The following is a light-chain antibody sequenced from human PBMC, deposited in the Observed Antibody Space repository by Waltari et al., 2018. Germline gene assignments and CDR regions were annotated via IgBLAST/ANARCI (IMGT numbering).Light chain of an antibody. CDR3: QQYNTYPAT. J-gene: IGKJ2*01. V-gene: IGKV1-5*03. CDR2: KAS. CDR1: QRISYW. Sequence: DIQMTQSPSSLSASVGDRVTITCRASQRISYWLAWYQQKPGKAPKLLVYKASSLESGVPSRFSGSVSVTEYTLTISSLQPDDFATYYCQQYNTYPATFGQGTKVEIK.